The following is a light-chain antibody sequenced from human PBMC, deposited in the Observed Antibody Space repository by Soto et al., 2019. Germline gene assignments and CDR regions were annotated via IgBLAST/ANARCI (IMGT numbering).Light chain of an antibody. CDR3: HQTFSFPQT. V-gene: IGKV1-12*01. CDR1: RHITNW. Sequence: DIQMTQSPSSVSASVGDRVTISCRASRHITNWLAWYQQKPGKAPKLLVYTASTLQSGVPSRFSGSGSGTHFTRTISSLQPEDSATYYCHQTFSFPQTFGGGTKVEIK. J-gene: IGKJ4*01. CDR2: TAS.